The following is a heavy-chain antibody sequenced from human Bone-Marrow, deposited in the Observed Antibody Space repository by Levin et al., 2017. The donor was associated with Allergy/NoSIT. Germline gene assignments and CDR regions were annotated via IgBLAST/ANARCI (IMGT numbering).Heavy chain of an antibody. Sequence: GSLKISCKASGYTFTDYYMNWVRQAPGQGLEWMGWINPNSDGTNYAQKFQGRVTMTRDTSISTAYMELSGLRSDDTAVYYCARDPDYYDRAFDTWGQGTMVTVSS. V-gene: IGHV1-2*02. CDR2: INPNSDGT. CDR1: GYTFTDYY. CDR3: ARDPDYYDRAFDT. D-gene: IGHD3-22*01. J-gene: IGHJ3*02.